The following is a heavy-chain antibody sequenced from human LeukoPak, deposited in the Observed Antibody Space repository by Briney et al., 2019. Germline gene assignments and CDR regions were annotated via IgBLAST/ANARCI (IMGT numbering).Heavy chain of an antibody. CDR3: VRGIDY. J-gene: IGHJ4*02. Sequence: GGSLRLSCAASGFTFSSYAMHWVRQAPGKGLEYVSAISSNGGSTYYANSVKGRFTISRDNSKNTLYLQMGSLRAEDMAVYYCVRGIDYWGQGTLVTVSS. CDR1: GFTFSSYA. CDR2: ISSNGGST. V-gene: IGHV3-64*01. D-gene: IGHD3-16*01.